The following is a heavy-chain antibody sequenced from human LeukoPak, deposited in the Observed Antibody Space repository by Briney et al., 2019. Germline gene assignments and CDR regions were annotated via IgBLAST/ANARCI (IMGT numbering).Heavy chain of an antibody. D-gene: IGHD3-22*01. Sequence: GSLRLSCAASGFTFSSYSMNWVRQAPGKGLEWVSSISSSSSYIYYADSVKGRFTISRDNAKNSLYLQMNSLRAEDTAVYYCARGTYYYDSSGYYLGAFDIWGQGTMVTVSS. CDR3: ARGTYYYDSSGYYLGAFDI. CDR2: ISSSSSYI. J-gene: IGHJ3*02. CDR1: GFTFSSYS. V-gene: IGHV3-21*01.